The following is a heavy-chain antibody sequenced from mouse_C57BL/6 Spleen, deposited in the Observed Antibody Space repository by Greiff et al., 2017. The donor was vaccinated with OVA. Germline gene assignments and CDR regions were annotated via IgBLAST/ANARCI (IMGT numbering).Heavy chain of an antibody. CDR2: IDPETGGT. V-gene: IGHV1-15*01. CDR3: TTMTTVEAPIDY. D-gene: IGHD1-1*01. Sequence: QVQLQQSGAELVRPGASVTLSCKASGYTFTDYEMHWVKQTPVHGLEWIGAIDPETGGTAYNQKFKGKAILTADKSSSTAYMELRSLTSEDSAVDYCTTMTTVEAPIDYWGQGTTLTVSS. J-gene: IGHJ2*01. CDR1: GYTFTDYE.